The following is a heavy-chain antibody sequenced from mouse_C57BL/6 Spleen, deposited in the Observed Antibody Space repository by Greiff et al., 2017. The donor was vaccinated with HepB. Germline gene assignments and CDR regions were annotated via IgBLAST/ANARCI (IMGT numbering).Heavy chain of an antibody. CDR1: GYTFTSYW. CDR3: ARGGDGNYRFAY. J-gene: IGHJ3*01. D-gene: IGHD2-1*01. CDR2: IDPNSGGT. V-gene: IGHV1-72*01. Sequence: QVQLKESGAELVKPGASVKLSCKASGYTFTSYWMHWVKQRPGRGLEWIGRIDPNSGGTKYNEKFKSKATLTVDKPSSTAYIQLSSLTSEDCSVYYCARGGDGNYRFAYWGQGTLVTVSA.